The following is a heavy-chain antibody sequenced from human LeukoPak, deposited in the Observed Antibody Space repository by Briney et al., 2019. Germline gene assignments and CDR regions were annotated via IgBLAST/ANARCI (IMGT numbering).Heavy chain of an antibody. D-gene: IGHD3-22*01. Sequence: PSETLSLTCTVSGYSISSGYYWGWIRQPPGKGLEWIGSIYHSGSTYYNPSLKSRVTISVDTSKNQFSLKLSSVTAADTAVYYCARDFDSLHYYDSSGYNDYWGQGTLVTVSS. J-gene: IGHJ4*02. CDR2: IYHSGST. CDR3: ARDFDSLHYYDSSGYNDY. V-gene: IGHV4-38-2*02. CDR1: GYSISSGYY.